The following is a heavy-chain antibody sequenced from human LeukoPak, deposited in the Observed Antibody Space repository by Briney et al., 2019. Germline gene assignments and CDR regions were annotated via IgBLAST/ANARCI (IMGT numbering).Heavy chain of an antibody. CDR2: IYYSGSAGST. J-gene: IGHJ4*02. D-gene: IGHD3-9*01. Sequence: SETLSLTCSVSGDSINSGVSYWAWIRQPPGKVLEWIGTIYYSGSAGSTYYNPSLKSRVTISVDTSKNQFSLNLSSVTAADTAIYYCARHLYDKTGRPLDSWGQGTLVTVSS. CDR1: GDSINSGVSY. V-gene: IGHV4-39*01. CDR3: ARHLYDKTGRPLDS.